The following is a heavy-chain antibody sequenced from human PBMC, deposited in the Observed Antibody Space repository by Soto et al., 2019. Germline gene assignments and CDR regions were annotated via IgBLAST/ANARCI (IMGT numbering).Heavy chain of an antibody. Sequence: SETLRLPCTVAGGSISSYYWRWIRQTPGKGLEWIGYTYYSGSTNYNPSLKSRATISVDTSKNQFSLKLSSVTAADTAVYYCARQLGFCSSTSCYGYYDPWGQGTLVTVSS. V-gene: IGHV4-59*08. CDR3: ARQLGFCSSTSCYGYYDP. J-gene: IGHJ5*02. CDR2: TYYSGST. D-gene: IGHD2-2*01. CDR1: GGSISSYY.